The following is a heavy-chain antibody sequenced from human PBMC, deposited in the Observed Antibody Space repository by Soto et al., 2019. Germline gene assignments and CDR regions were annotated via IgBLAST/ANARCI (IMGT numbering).Heavy chain of an antibody. CDR2: ISYEGSNK. CDR1: GFTFSSYG. CDR3: AKVLAEGSSGYSYYYYGMDV. J-gene: IGHJ6*02. V-gene: IGHV3-30*18. Sequence: QVQLVESGGGVVQPGRSLRLSCAASGFTFSSYGMHWVRQAPGKGLEWVAVISYEGSNKYYADSVKGRFTISRDNSKNTLYLQMNSLRAEDTAVYYCAKVLAEGSSGYSYYYYGMDVWGQGTTVTVSS. D-gene: IGHD6-13*01.